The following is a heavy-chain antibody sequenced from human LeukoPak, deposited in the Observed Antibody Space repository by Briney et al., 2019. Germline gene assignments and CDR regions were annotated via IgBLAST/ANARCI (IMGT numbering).Heavy chain of an antibody. CDR1: GGSISSYY. D-gene: IGHD5-24*01. CDR3: ARHGRNWFDP. Sequence: PSETLSLTCTVSGGSISSYYWSRIRQPPGKGLEWIGYIYTSGSTNYNPSLKSRVTISVDTSKNQFSLKLSSVTAADTAVYYCARHGRNWFDPWGQGTLVTVSS. V-gene: IGHV4-4*09. CDR2: IYTSGST. J-gene: IGHJ5*02.